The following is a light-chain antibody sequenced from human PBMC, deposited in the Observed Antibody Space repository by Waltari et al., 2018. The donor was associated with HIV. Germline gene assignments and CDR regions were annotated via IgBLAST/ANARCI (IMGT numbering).Light chain of an antibody. J-gene: IGKJ2*01. Sequence: DVQMTQSPSNLSASVGDTVVITSRASQNIDNWLAWYLQKPGRAPKLLLSRASILESGVSSRFTGSGSGTEFTLTIRSLQPDDVGTYYCQQYSTHYGFGQGT. V-gene: IGKV1-5*03. CDR3: QQYSTHYG. CDR1: QNIDNW. CDR2: RAS.